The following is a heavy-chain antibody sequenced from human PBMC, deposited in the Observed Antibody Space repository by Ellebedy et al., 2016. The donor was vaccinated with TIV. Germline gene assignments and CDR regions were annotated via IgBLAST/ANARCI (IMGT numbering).Heavy chain of an antibody. V-gene: IGHV3-43*02. CDR3: AKGSFPFGDKSERIYSFQY. Sequence: GESLKISCAASGFTFDDYAMHWVRQAPGKGLEWVSLISGDGGSTYYADSVKGRFTISRDNSKNSLYLQMTNLRTEDTAVYYCAKGSFPFGDKSERIYSFQYWGQGTLVTVSS. D-gene: IGHD3-10*01. CDR1: GFTFDDYA. J-gene: IGHJ4*02. CDR2: ISGDGGST.